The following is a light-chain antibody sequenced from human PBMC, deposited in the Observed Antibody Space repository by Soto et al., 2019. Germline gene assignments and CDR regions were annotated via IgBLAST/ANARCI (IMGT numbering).Light chain of an antibody. Sequence: DLEMTQSPSSLSASVGDRVIITCQASQDISNYLNWYQEKPGRVPKLLIYDTSNLQTGVPSRFSGGGSGTDFTFTITNLQPEDVATYYCQQHNTVPLTFGGGTKVEIK. CDR3: QQHNTVPLT. CDR1: QDISNY. J-gene: IGKJ4*01. V-gene: IGKV1-33*01. CDR2: DTS.